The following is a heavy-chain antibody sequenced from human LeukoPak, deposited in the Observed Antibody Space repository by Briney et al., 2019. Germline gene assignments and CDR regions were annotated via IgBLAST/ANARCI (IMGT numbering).Heavy chain of an antibody. D-gene: IGHD2-21*02. CDR3: ARDLTPRDSVSRYDY. V-gene: IGHV3-30*19. CDR1: GFTFSHFG. J-gene: IGHJ4*02. Sequence: GGSLRLSCEPSGFTFSHFGMHWVRQAPGKGLEWVAVISYDGSNKYYADSVKGRFTISRDNSKNTLYLQMSSLRAEDTAVYYCARDLTPRDSVSRYDYWGQGTLVTVSS. CDR2: ISYDGSNK.